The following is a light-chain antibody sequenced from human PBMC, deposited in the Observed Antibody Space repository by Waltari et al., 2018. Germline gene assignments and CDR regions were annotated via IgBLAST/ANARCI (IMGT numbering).Light chain of an antibody. Sequence: DIVVTQSPDSLAASLGERATINCKSSQSVLSSHNKKNYLAWYQQKPGQPPKLLIYWASTRESGVPDRISGSGSGTDFTLTISSLQAEDVAVYYCQQYYSSPLTFGQGTNLEIK. J-gene: IGKJ2*01. CDR2: WAS. V-gene: IGKV4-1*01. CDR1: QSVLSSHNKKNY. CDR3: QQYYSSPLT.